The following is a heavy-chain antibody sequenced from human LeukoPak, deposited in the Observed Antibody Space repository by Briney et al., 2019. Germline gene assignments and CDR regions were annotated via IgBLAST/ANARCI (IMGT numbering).Heavy chain of an antibody. CDR2: IKPDGSEK. J-gene: IGHJ4*02. Sequence: GGSLRLSCAASGFTFSSYWMSWVRQAPGKGLEWVANIKPDGSEKYYVDSVKGRFTISRDNAKKSMYLQMNSLRAEDTAVYYCARHLSGVTGYIYGRGIDYWGQGTLVTVSS. CDR1: GFTFSSYW. D-gene: IGHD5-18*01. CDR3: ARHLSGVTGYIYGRGIDY. V-gene: IGHV3-7*01.